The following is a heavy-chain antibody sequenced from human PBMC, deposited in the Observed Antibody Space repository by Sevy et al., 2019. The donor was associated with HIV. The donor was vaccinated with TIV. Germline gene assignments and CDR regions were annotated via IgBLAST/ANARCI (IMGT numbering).Heavy chain of an antibody. J-gene: IGHJ6*02. CDR2: ISGGGGGT. V-gene: IGHV3-23*01. Sequence: GGSLRLSCAASGFTFNNYAMSWVRQAPGKGLEGKGLEWVSTISGGGGGTYYADSVRGRFTISRDNSKNTLYLQMNSLRAEDTAVYYCAKDPVDTAMEYYYYYGMDVWGQGTTVTVSS. CDR1: GFTFNNYA. D-gene: IGHD5-18*01. CDR3: AKDPVDTAMEYYYYYGMDV.